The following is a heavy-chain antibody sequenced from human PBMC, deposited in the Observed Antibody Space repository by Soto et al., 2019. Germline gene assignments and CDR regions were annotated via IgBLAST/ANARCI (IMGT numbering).Heavy chain of an antibody. J-gene: IGHJ4*02. CDR3: ARGNYDFLTGYYIEYFDS. V-gene: IGHV4-59*01. CDR1: GGSISTYY. D-gene: IGHD3-9*01. CDR2: IYYSGST. Sequence: SETLSLTCTVSGGSISTYYWSWIRQPPGKGLEWIGYIYYSGSTNYNPSLKSRVTISVDTSKNQFSLKLSSVTAADTAVYYCARGNYDFLTGYYIEYFDSWGQGTLVTVSS.